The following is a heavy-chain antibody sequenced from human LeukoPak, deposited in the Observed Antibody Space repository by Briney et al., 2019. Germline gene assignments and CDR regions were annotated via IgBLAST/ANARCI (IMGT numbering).Heavy chain of an antibody. J-gene: IGHJ6*04. CDR1: GGTFSSYA. V-gene: IGHV1-69*13. CDR3: ARELGRVRGVTLGFSDYYYYGMDV. CDR2: IIPIFGTA. Sequence: SVKVSCKASGGTFSSYAISWVRQAPGQGLEWMGGIIPIFGTANYAQKFQGRVTITADESTSTAYMELSSLRSEDTAVYYCARELGRVRGVTLGFSDYYYYGMDVWGKGTTVTVSS. D-gene: IGHD3-10*01.